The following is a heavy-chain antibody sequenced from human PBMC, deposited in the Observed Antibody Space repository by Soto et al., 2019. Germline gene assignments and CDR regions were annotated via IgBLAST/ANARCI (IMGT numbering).Heavy chain of an antibody. CDR1: GFTFSSYG. CDR3: ASHTASQLLIDY. V-gene: IGHV3-33*01. J-gene: IGHJ4*02. Sequence: GSLRLYWPASGFTFSSYGMHWVRQAPGEGLEWVAVICYEGSNKYYADSVKGRFTICRDNSENTLYVDMNSVRAEDTAVYSCASHTASQLLIDYWGQGTLVTVSS. CDR2: ICYEGSNK. D-gene: IGHD2-2*01.